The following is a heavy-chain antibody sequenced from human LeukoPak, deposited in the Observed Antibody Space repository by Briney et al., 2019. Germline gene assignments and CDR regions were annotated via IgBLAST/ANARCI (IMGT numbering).Heavy chain of an antibody. CDR2: ISYDGSNK. J-gene: IGHJ4*02. V-gene: IGHV3-30*18. D-gene: IGHD6-19*01. CDR1: GFTFSSYS. Sequence: GGSLRLSCAASGFTFSSYSMNWVRQAPGKGLEWVAVISYDGSNKYYADSVKGRFTISRDNSKNTLYLQMNSLRVEDTAVYYCAKDGSGLTYYFDYWGQGTLVTVSA. CDR3: AKDGSGLTYYFDY.